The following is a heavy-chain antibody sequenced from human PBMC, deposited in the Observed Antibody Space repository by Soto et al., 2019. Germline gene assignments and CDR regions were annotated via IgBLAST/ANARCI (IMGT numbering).Heavy chain of an antibody. Sequence: SETLSLTCTVSGGSISSYYWSWIRQPPGKGLEWIGYIYYSGSTNYNPSLKSRVTISVDTSKNQFSLKLSSVTAADTAVYYCARDTRNNPLHYYDSSGYYDYWGQGTLVTVSS. J-gene: IGHJ4*02. CDR2: IYYSGST. V-gene: IGHV4-59*01. CDR3: ARDTRNNPLHYYDSSGYYDY. CDR1: GGSISSYY. D-gene: IGHD3-22*01.